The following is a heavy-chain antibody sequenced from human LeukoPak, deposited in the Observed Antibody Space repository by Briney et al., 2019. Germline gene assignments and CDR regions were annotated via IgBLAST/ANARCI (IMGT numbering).Heavy chain of an antibody. CDR3: AREAGRGMIVVAGDAFDI. V-gene: IGHV3-48*01. Sequence: GGSLRLSCAASTFSFSTYGMHWVRQAPGKGLEWVSYISSRSSIIYYADSVKGRFTISRDNAKNSLNLQMNSLRAEDTAVYYCAREAGRGMIVVAGDAFDIWGQGTMVTVSS. CDR2: ISSRSSII. CDR1: TFSFSTYG. D-gene: IGHD3-22*01. J-gene: IGHJ3*02.